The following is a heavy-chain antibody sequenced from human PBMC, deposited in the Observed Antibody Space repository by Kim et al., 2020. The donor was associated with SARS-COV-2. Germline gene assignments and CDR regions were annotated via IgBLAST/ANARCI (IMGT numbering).Heavy chain of an antibody. J-gene: IGHJ4*02. Sequence: YADSVKGRFTISRDNYKTTLSLQMNSLRAEDTAVYYCAREDIVGATTGLDYWGQGTLVTVSS. V-gene: IGHV3-30*03. D-gene: IGHD1-26*01. CDR3: AREDIVGATTGLDY.